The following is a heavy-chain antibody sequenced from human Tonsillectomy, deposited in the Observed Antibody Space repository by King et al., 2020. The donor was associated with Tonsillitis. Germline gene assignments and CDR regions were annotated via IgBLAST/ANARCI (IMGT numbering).Heavy chain of an antibody. CDR2: MNPQNGLT. J-gene: IGHJ4*02. Sequence: QLVQSGTEVRRPGASVKVSCQASGYTFSGCYIHWVRQAPGQGLEWMGWMNPQNGLTKYAQKFQDRVTMTRDTSVDTANMELTRLTSDDTAVYYCARDIIFDGESMSWFDFWGQGTLVTVS. CDR1: GYTFSGCY. CDR3: ARDIIFDGESMSWFDF. V-gene: IGHV1-2*02. D-gene: IGHD2-21*01.